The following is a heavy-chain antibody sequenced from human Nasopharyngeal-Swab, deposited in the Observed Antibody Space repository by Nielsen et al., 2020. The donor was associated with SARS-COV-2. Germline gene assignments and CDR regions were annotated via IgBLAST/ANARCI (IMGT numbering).Heavy chain of an antibody. D-gene: IGHD4-17*01. CDR2: ISYDGSNK. CDR3: ARSLGDYDYFDY. Sequence: VRQAPGKGLEWVAVISYDGSNKYYADSVKGRFTISRDNSKNTLYLQMNSLRAEDTAVYYCARSLGDYDYFDYWGQGTLVTVSS. V-gene: IGHV3-30-3*01. J-gene: IGHJ4*02.